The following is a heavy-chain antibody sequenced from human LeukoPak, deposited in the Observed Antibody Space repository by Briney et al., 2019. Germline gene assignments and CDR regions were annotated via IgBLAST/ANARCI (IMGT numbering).Heavy chain of an antibody. Sequence: PSETLSLTCTVSGGSISSGSYYWSWIRQPAGKGPEWIGRIYTSGSTNYNPSLKSRVTISVDTSKNQFSLKLSSVTAADTAVYYCARAATEGYGGFDPWGQGTLVTVSS. CDR3: ARAATEGYGGFDP. J-gene: IGHJ5*02. CDR2: IYTSGST. D-gene: IGHD2-15*01. V-gene: IGHV4-61*02. CDR1: GGSISSGSYY.